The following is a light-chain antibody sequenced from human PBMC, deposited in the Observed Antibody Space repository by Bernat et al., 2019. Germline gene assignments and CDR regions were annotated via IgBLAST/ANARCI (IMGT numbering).Light chain of an antibody. CDR2: EVS. CDR1: SSDVGAYNY. J-gene: IGLJ3*02. Sequence: QSALTQPPSASGSPGQSITISCTGTSSDVGAYNYVSWYQQHPGKAPKLMISEVSKRPSGVPDRFSGSESGNTASLTVSGLQAEDEADYYCSSYAGTNNLVFGGGTKLTVL. V-gene: IGLV2-8*01. CDR3: SSYAGTNNLV.